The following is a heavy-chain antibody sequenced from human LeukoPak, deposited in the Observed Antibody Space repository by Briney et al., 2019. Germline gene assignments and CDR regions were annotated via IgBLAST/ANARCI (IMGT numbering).Heavy chain of an antibody. CDR3: ARVLYCTNGVCYNWFGP. CDR1: GYTFTSYG. CDR2: ISAYNGNT. J-gene: IGHJ5*02. D-gene: IGHD2-8*01. V-gene: IGHV1-18*01. Sequence: ASVKVSCKASGYTFTSYGISWVRQAPGQGLEWMGWISAYNGNTNYAQKLQGRVTMTTDTSTSTAYMELRSLRSDDTAVYYCARVLYCTNGVCYNWFGPWGQGTLVTVSS.